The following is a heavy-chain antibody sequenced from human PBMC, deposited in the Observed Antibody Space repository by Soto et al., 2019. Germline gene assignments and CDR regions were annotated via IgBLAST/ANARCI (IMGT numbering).Heavy chain of an antibody. J-gene: IGHJ5*02. Sequence: QVHLVPSGAEVKKPGSSVKVSCKASGGTFSRYAISWVRQAPGQGLEWMGGIIPIFGTAHYAQKFQGRVTSTADESTSTAYLELSSLRSEDKAVYYWARGSVLGSGQIWFDPGCQGTLVAVSS. CDR2: IIPIFGTA. D-gene: IGHD3-16*01. CDR1: GGTFSRYA. CDR3: ARGSVLGSGQIWFDP. V-gene: IGHV1-69*12.